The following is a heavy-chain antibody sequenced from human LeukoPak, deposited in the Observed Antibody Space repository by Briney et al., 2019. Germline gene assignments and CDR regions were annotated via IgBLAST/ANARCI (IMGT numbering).Heavy chain of an antibody. V-gene: IGHV3-74*01. CDR1: GFTFSNYW. CDR2: INSDGTST. J-gene: IGHJ4*02. CDR3: ARVNDY. Sequence: GGSLILSCAASGFTFSNYWMHWVRQAPGKGLVWVSRINSDGTSTAYADSVKGRFTISRDNAKNTLYPQMNSLRAEDTAVYYCARVNDYWGQGTLVTVSS.